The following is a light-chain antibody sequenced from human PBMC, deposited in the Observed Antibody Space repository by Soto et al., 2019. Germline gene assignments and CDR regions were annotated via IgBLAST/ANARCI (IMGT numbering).Light chain of an antibody. CDR2: AVS. Sequence: QSALTQPASVSGSPGQSITISFTGTSSDVGGYNYVSWYQQHPGNAPKLMNYAVSNRPSGVSNRFSGSKSGNTASLTISGLQAEDEDDYYCSSYTSSSTYVCGTGTWLTVL. CDR1: SSDVGGYNY. V-gene: IGLV2-14*01. J-gene: IGLJ1*01. CDR3: SSYTSSSTYV.